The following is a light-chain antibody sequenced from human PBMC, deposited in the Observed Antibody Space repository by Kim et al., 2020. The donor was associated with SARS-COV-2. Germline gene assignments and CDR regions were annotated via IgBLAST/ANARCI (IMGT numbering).Light chain of an antibody. CDR1: QSVLYSAISKNY. CDR2: WAS. Sequence: RATINCKASQSVLYSAISKNYLAWDRQKPGQPPKLLMYWASTRRSGVPDRFSGSGSGTDFSLTISSLQAEDVAVYYCQQYYSTPYTFGQGTKLEIK. V-gene: IGKV4-1*01. CDR3: QQYYSTPYT. J-gene: IGKJ2*01.